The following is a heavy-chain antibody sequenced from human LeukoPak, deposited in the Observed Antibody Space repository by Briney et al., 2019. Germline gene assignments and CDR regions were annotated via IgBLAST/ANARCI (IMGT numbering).Heavy chain of an antibody. J-gene: IGHJ4*02. Sequence: GGSLRLSCAASGFTFSSYEMNWVRQAPGKGLEWVSYISSSGSTIYYADSVKGRFTISRDNAKNSLYLQMNSLRAEDTAVYYCARDGKYQLLRGGPPDYWGQGTLVTVSS. CDR2: ISSSGSTI. CDR3: ARDGKYQLLRGGPPDY. D-gene: IGHD2-2*01. V-gene: IGHV3-48*03. CDR1: GFTFSSYE.